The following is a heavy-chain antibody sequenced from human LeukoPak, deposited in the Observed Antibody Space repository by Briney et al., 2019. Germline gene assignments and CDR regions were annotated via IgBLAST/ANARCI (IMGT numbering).Heavy chain of an antibody. CDR2: IYSGGST. D-gene: IGHD3-16*02. J-gene: IGHJ4*02. CDR3: ARSYLWGSYRYFDY. CDR1: GFTVSSNY. V-gene: IGHV3-66*01. Sequence: GGSLRLSCAASGFTVSSNYMSWVRQAPGKGLEWVSVIYSGGSTYYADSVKGSFTISRDNSKNTLYLQMNSLRAEDTAVYYCARSYLWGSYRYFDYWGQGTLVTVSS.